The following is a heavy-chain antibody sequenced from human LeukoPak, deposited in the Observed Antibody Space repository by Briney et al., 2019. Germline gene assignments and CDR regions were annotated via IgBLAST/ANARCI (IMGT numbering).Heavy chain of an antibody. CDR3: ARQDCSSTSCQYYFDY. D-gene: IGHD2-2*01. J-gene: IGHJ4*02. CDR2: IYPGDPDT. V-gene: IGHV5-51*01. Sequence: AGESLKISCKGSGYSFTSYWIGWVRQMPGKGLEWMGIIYPGDPDTRYSPSFQGQVTISADKSISTAYLQWSSLKASDTAMYYCARQDCSSTSCQYYFDYWGQGTLVTVSS. CDR1: GYSFTSYW.